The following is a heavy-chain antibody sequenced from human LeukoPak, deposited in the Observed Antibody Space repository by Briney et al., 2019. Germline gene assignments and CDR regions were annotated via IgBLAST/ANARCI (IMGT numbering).Heavy chain of an antibody. CDR3: ARGRIVGNTGYYFDN. CDR1: GLAVNGNY. CDR2: IYSGGNT. Sequence: PGGSLRLSCATSGLAVNGNYMSWVRLAPGKGLEWVSVIYSGGNTYYADSVKGRFTISRDNSKSILYLQMNSLRVDDTAVYYCARGRIVGNTGYYFDNWGQGTLVTVSS. D-gene: IGHD3-9*01. J-gene: IGHJ4*02. V-gene: IGHV3-53*01.